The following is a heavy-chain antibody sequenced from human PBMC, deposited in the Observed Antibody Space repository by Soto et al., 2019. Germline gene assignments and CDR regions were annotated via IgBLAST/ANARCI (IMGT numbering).Heavy chain of an antibody. J-gene: IGHJ4*02. Sequence: PSETLSLTCAVYGGSFSGYYWSWIRQPPGKGLEWIGEINHSGSTNYNPSLKSRVTISVDTSKNQFSLKLSSVTAADTAVYYCARECLMCYYDSSGYPTFDYWGQGTLVTVSS. V-gene: IGHV4-34*01. CDR2: INHSGST. D-gene: IGHD3-22*01. CDR1: GGSFSGYY. CDR3: ARECLMCYYDSSGYPTFDY.